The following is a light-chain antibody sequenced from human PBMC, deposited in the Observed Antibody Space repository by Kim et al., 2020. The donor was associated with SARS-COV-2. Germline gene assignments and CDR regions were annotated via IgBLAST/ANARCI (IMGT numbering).Light chain of an antibody. J-gene: IGLJ3*02. CDR1: SSDVGGYNY. Sequence: QSALTQPPSASGSPGQSLTISCTGTSSDVGGYNYVSWYQQHPGKAPKLMIYEVNKRPSGVPDRFSGSKSGNTASLTVSGLQAEDEAEYYCSSFEVGNTFRVFGGGTQLTVL. CDR2: EVN. V-gene: IGLV2-8*01. CDR3: SSFEVGNTFRV.